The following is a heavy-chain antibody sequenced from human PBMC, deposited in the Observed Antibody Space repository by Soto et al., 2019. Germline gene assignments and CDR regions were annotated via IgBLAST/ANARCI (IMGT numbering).Heavy chain of an antibody. J-gene: IGHJ3*02. D-gene: IGHD5-12*01. Sequence: QGQLLQSGDEVKTPGASVRVSCRASGYPFTSYGISWVRQAPGQGLEWVAWISAYNGKRDTAQKFQARLTMTLDTSTDTAHMDRGDLTSADTAVYDCARGRIVASVQHAFESWGQGKKVTVSS. V-gene: IGHV1-18*01. CDR3: ARGRIVASVQHAFES. CDR2: ISAYNGKR. CDR1: GYPFTSYG.